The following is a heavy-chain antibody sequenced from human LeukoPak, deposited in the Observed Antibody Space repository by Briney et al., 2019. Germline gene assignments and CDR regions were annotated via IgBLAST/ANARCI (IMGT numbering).Heavy chain of an antibody. CDR2: ISGSGGST. CDR3: ASRGTEGRSGKFDY. CDR1: GFTFSSYA. J-gene: IGHJ4*02. Sequence: PGGSLRLSCAASGFTFSSYAMSWVRQAPGKGLEWVSAISGSGGSTYYADSVKGRFTISRDNSKNTLYLQMNSLRAEDTAVYYCASRGTEGRSGKFDYWGQGTLVTVSS. D-gene: IGHD3-16*01. V-gene: IGHV3-23*01.